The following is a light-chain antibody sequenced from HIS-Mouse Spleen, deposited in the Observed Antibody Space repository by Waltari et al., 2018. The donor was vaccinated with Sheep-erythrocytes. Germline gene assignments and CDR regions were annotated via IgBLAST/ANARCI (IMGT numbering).Light chain of an antibody. CDR2: QDS. CDR3: CSYAGSYTVV. J-gene: IGLJ2*01. CDR1: KLGDKY. Sequence: SYELTQPPSVSVSPGQTASITCSGDKLGDKYACWYQQKPGQSPVLVIYQDSKRPSGIPERVSGSNSGNTATLTISGLQAEDEADYYCCSYAGSYTVVFGGGTKLTVL. V-gene: IGLV3-1*01.